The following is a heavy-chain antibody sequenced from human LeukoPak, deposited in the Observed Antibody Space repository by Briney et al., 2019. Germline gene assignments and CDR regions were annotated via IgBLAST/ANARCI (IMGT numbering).Heavy chain of an antibody. J-gene: IGHJ6*03. CDR2: ISSSGSTI. CDR1: GFTFSDYY. CDR3: ATNLQPGIAVAGHYYYMDV. V-gene: IGHV3-11*01. Sequence: GSLRLSCAASGFTFSDYYMNWIRQAPGKGLEWVSYISSSGSTIYYADSVKGRFTISRDNAKNLLYLQMNSLRAEDTAVYYCATNLQPGIAVAGHYYYMDVWGKGTTVTVSS. D-gene: IGHD6-19*01.